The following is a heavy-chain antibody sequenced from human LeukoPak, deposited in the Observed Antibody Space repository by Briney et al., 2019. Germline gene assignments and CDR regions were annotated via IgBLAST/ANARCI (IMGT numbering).Heavy chain of an antibody. CDR1: ALTFTSYE. Sequence: PGGSLRLSCAASALTFTSYEMNWVRQAPGKGLEWVSGINGSGGTTYYADSVKGRFTISRDNSKNTLYLQMNSLRAEDTAVYYCAKSGSPWTSGWDNYFDYWGQGTLVTVSS. CDR2: INGSGGTT. D-gene: IGHD6-19*01. J-gene: IGHJ4*02. CDR3: AKSGSPWTSGWDNYFDY. V-gene: IGHV3-23*01.